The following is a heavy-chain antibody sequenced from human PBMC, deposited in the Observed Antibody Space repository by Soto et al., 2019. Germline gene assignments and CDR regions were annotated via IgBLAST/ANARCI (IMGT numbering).Heavy chain of an antibody. CDR2: IYPGDSDT. CDR3: ARPNLDDGGNSAPGWYGMDV. J-gene: IGHJ6*02. CDR1: GYSFTSYW. D-gene: IGHD2-21*02. V-gene: IGHV5-51*01. Sequence: GESLKISCKGSGYSFTSYWIGWVRQMPGKGLEWMGIIYPGDSDTRYSPSFQGQVTISADKSISTAYLQWSSLKASDTAMYYCARPNLDDGGNSAPGWYGMDVWGQGTKVTVSS.